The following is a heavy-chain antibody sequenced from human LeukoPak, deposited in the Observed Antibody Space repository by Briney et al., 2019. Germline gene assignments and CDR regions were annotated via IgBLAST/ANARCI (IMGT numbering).Heavy chain of an antibody. CDR3: ARDLITMVRGVLYYYYGMDV. CDR1: GFTVSSNY. Sequence: GGSLRLSCAASGFTVSSNYMSWVRQAPGKGLEWASVIYSGGSTYYADSVKGRFTISRDNSKNTLYLQMNSLRAEDTAVYYCARDLITMVRGVLYYYYGMDVWGQGTTVTVSS. CDR2: IYSGGST. D-gene: IGHD3-10*01. J-gene: IGHJ6*02. V-gene: IGHV3-66*01.